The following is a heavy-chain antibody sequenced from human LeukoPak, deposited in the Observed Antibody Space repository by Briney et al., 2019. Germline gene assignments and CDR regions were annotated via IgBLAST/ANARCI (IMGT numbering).Heavy chain of an antibody. CDR1: GYTFSNFG. J-gene: IGHJ4*02. CDR2: INPSGGDT. V-gene: IGHV1-46*01. Sequence: ASVKVSCKASGYTFSNFGINWVRQAPGQGLEWMGIINPSGGDTSYAQKFQGRLTMTRDTSTNTVYMELTSLRSEDTAVYYCAREVMDNLRFDYWGQGTLVTVSS. CDR3: AREVMDNLRFDY. D-gene: IGHD1-14*01.